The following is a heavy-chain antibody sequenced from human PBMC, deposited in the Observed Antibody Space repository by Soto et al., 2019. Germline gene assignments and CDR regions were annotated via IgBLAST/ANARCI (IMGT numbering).Heavy chain of an antibody. V-gene: IGHV6-1*01. CDR1: GHSVSSNSAA. D-gene: IGHD1-1*01. Sequence: SQTLSLTCAISGHSVSSNSAAWNWLMQSPSRGLERLGRTYYRSRWYNDYAVSVRSRITVNADTSKYQFSLHLNSVTPEDKAVYYCAGTSSLQSYYMDVWDKGTTVTVSS. CDR2: TYYRSRWYN. J-gene: IGHJ6*03. CDR3: AGTSSLQSYYMDV.